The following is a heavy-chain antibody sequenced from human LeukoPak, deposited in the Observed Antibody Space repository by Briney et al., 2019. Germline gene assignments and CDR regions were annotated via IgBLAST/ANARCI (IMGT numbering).Heavy chain of an antibody. D-gene: IGHD3-16*02. CDR3: ARETRGGTYRYNFLDY. J-gene: IGHJ4*02. CDR1: GFTFSNFD. V-gene: IGHV3-48*03. CDR2: IYSSGTVR. Sequence: GGSLRLSCAASGFTFSNFDMTWVRQAPGKGLEWRSYIYSSGTVRYYADSVNRRFTISRDNAKNSLHLQMGSLRAEDTAVYYCARETRGGTYRYNFLDYWGLGTLVTVSS.